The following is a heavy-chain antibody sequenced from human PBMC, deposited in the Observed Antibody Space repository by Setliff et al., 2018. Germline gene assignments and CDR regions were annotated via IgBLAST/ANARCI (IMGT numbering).Heavy chain of an antibody. CDR2: NNHSGST. CDR3: TVYNTSSSKDHY. CDR1: GGSFSTYY. V-gene: IGHV4-34*01. J-gene: IGHJ4*02. D-gene: IGHD1-20*01. Sequence: SETLSLTCAVYGGSFSTYYWIWIRQPPGKGLEGIGENNHSGSTNYNPSPKSRVTISVDTSKNQFSLKLSSVTAAATALYYCTVYNTSSSKDHYWGQGTPVTVSS.